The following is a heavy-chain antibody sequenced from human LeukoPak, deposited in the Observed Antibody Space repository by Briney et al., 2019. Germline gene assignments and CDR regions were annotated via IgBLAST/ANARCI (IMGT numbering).Heavy chain of an antibody. V-gene: IGHV3-23*01. D-gene: IGHD1-14*01. J-gene: IGHJ3*02. CDR3: ATGLTSGAFDI. Sequence: GGSLRLSCAASGFTFSSYAMSWVRQAPGKGLEWVSGISGSGGSTYYADSVKGRFTISRDNSKNTLHLQMNSLRAEDTAVYYCATGLTSGAFDIWGQGTMVTVSS. CDR2: ISGSGGST. CDR1: GFTFSSYA.